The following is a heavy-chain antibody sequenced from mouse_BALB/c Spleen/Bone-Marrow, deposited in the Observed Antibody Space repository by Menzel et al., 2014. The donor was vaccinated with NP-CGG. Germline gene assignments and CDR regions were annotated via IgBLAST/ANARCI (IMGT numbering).Heavy chain of an antibody. CDR1: GYSFTSFI. D-gene: IGHD2-4*01. Sequence: EVQLQHSGPGLVKPGASVKMSCKASGYSFTSFILHWVKMRPGQGLEWIGYINPYNDGTKYNEKFKGKAILTSDKSSSSANMELSSLTSEDSAVYYCARAMIYYYAMDYWGQGTSVTVSS. CDR2: INPYNDGT. J-gene: IGHJ4*01. V-gene: IGHV1-14*01. CDR3: ARAMIYYYAMDY.